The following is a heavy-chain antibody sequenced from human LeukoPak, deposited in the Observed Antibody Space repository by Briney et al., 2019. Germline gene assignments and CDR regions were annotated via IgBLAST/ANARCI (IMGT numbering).Heavy chain of an antibody. D-gene: IGHD6-19*01. Sequence: SETLSLTCAVSGASITSYYWSWIRQPPGKGLEWIGYIYYSGSTNYNPSLKSRVTMSVDTSKNEFSLKLSSVTTADTAVYYCATRRIAVSAPFDYWGQGTLVTVSS. CDR3: ATRRIAVSAPFDY. CDR1: GASITSYY. CDR2: IYYSGST. V-gene: IGHV4-59*01. J-gene: IGHJ4*02.